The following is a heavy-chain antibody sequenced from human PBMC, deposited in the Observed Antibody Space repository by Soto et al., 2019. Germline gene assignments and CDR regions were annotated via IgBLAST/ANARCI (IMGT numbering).Heavy chain of an antibody. Sequence: GPSLRLSCAASGFTFGSSALSSVRQAPEKGLEWVSAINGDGSSTYFADSVKGRFTISRDNSKNLLYLQMNSLRAEDTAIYYCAKYYYGSGTYAFDIWGQGTMVTVSS. D-gene: IGHD3-10*01. CDR3: AKYYYGSGTYAFDI. CDR2: INGDGSST. CDR1: GFTFGSSA. J-gene: IGHJ3*02. V-gene: IGHV3-23*01.